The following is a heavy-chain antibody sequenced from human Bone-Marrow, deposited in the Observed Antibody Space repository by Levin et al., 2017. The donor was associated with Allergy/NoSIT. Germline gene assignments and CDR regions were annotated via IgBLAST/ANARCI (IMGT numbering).Heavy chain of an antibody. CDR3: ARDGPRASYYYYGLDV. CDR1: GFTVSNNY. CDR2: IYSGGRT. Sequence: LSLTCAASGFTVSNNYMSWVRQAPGKGLEWVSVIYSGGRTYYADSVKGRFTISRDTSKNTLYLQMNSLRAEDTAVYYCARDGPRASYYYYGLDVWGQGTTVTVSS. J-gene: IGHJ6*02. V-gene: IGHV3-66*01.